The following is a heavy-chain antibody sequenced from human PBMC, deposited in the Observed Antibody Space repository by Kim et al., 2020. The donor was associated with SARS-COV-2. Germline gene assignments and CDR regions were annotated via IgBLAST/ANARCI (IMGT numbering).Heavy chain of an antibody. Sequence: ASVKVSCKASGYTFTGYYMHWVRQAPGQGLEWMGWINPNSGGTNYAQKFQGWVTMTRDTSISTAYMELSRLRSDDTAVYYCARANRYFDWFNWLDPWGQGTLVTVSS. V-gene: IGHV1-2*04. D-gene: IGHD3-9*01. CDR2: INPNSGGT. CDR1: GYTFTGYY. J-gene: IGHJ5*02. CDR3: ARANRYFDWFNWLDP.